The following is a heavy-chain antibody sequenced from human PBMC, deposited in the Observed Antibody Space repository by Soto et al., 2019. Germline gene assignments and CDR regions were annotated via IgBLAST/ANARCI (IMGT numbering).Heavy chain of an antibody. Sequence: ASVKVSCKASGYTFTSYGISWVRQAPGQGLEWMGWISAYNGNTNYAQKLQGRVTMTTDTSTSTAYMELRSLRSDDTAVYYCARDLTPACTNGVCLGSYYYYYMDLWGKGTTVTVSS. D-gene: IGHD2-8*01. V-gene: IGHV1-18*01. CDR1: GYTFTSYG. CDR2: ISAYNGNT. J-gene: IGHJ6*03. CDR3: ARDLTPACTNGVCLGSYYYYYMDL.